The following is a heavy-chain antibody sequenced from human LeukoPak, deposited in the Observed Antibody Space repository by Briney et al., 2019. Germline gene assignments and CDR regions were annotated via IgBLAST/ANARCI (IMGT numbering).Heavy chain of an antibody. V-gene: IGHV4-4*07. Sequence: SETLSLTCTASGGSISSYYWSWIRQPAGKGLEWIGRIYTSGSTNYNPSLKSRVTMSVDTSKNQFSLRLSSVTAADTAVYYCARGPVRGVIINLFFSKDNWFDPWGQGTLVTVSS. D-gene: IGHD3-10*02. CDR2: IYTSGST. CDR3: ARGPVRGVIINLFFSKDNWFDP. J-gene: IGHJ5*02. CDR1: GGSISSYY.